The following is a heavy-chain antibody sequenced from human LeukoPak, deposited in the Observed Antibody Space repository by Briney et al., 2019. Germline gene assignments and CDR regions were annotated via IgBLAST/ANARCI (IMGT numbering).Heavy chain of an antibody. V-gene: IGHV1-8*03. CDR1: RYTFTTYD. CDR2: MNPNSGNT. J-gene: IGHJ5*02. D-gene: IGHD5-18*01. CDR3: ARGSPIQLWFLSWFYP. Sequence: ASVKVSSKASRYTFTTYDINGVRQATGQGLEWMGWMNPNSGNTGYAQKFQGRVTITRNTSISTAYMELSSLRSEDTAVYYCARGSPIQLWFLSWFYPWGQGTLVTVSS.